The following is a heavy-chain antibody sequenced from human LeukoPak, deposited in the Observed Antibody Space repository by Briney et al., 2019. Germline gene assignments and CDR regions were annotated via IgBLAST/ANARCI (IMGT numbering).Heavy chain of an antibody. CDR2: TYYRSKWYN. CDR3: ARLHDGYRYGADY. D-gene: IGHD5-18*01. CDR1: GDSVSSNSAA. Sequence: ASQTLSLTCAISGDSVSSNSAAWNWIRQSPSRGLEWLGRTYYRSKWYNDYAVSVESRITFNPDTSKNQFSLKLSPVTAADTAVYYCARLHDGYRYGADYWGQGTLVTVSS. V-gene: IGHV6-1*01. J-gene: IGHJ4*02.